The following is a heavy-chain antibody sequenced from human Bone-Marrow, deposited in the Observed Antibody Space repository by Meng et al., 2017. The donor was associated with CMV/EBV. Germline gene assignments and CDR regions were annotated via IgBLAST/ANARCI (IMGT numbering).Heavy chain of an antibody. D-gene: IGHD2-21*02. Sequence: GESLKISCAASGFTFSSYAMSWVRQAPGKGLEWVSAISGSGGSTYYADSVKGRFTISRDNAKNSLYLQMNSLRAEDTAVYYCATSAGDSPGFDYWGQGTLVTVSS. CDR1: GFTFSSYA. V-gene: IGHV3-23*01. CDR2: ISGSGGST. J-gene: IGHJ4*02. CDR3: ATSAGDSPGFDY.